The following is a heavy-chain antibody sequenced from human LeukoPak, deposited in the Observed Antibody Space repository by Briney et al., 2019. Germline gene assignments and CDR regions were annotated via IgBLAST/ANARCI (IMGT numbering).Heavy chain of an antibody. D-gene: IGHD2-2*01. Sequence: SETLSLTCTVSGGSISSGGYYWSWIRQHPGKGLEWIGYIYYSGSTYYNPSLKSRVTISVDSSKNQFSLKLSSVTAADTAVYYCARGVDIVVVPAAQYYFDYWGQGTLVTVSS. CDR1: GGSISSGGYY. V-gene: IGHV4-31*03. CDR3: ARGVDIVVVPAAQYYFDY. CDR2: IYYSGST. J-gene: IGHJ4*02.